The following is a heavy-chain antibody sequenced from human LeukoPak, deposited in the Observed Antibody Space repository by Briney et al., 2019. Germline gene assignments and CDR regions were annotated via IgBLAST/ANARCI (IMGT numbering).Heavy chain of an antibody. CDR2: SSWNSGRI. J-gene: IGHJ4*02. CDR3: AKGSDYDGSGYFDS. Sequence: GRSLRLSCAASGFTFDDYAMRWVRQVPGKGLEWVSGSSWNSGRIGYADSVKGRFIISRDNAKNSLYLQMNSLRVEDTALYYCAKGSDYDGSGYFDSWGQGTLVTVSS. V-gene: IGHV3-9*01. CDR1: GFTFDDYA. D-gene: IGHD3-22*01.